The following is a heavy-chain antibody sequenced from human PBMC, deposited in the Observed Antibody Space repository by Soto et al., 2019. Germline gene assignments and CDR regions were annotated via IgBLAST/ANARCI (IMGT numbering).Heavy chain of an antibody. CDR2: IYHSGST. Sequence: TSETLSLTCAVSGGSISSGGYSWSWIRQPPGKGLEWIGYIYHSGSTYYNPSLKSRVTISVDRSKNQFSLKLSSVTAADTAVYYCARFRTVTNKWFDPWGQGTLVTVSS. CDR1: GGSISSGGYS. J-gene: IGHJ5*02. CDR3: ARFRTVTNKWFDP. D-gene: IGHD4-17*01. V-gene: IGHV4-30-2*01.